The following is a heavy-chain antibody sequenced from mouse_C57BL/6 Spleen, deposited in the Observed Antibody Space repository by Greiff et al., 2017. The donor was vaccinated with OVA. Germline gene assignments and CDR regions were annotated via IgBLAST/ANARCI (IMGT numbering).Heavy chain of an antibody. V-gene: IGHV1-69*01. J-gene: IGHJ4*01. CDR1: GYTFTSYW. D-gene: IGHD2-2*01. CDR3: ASATVVTTGGEYYAMDY. CDR2: IDPSDSYT. Sequence: VQLQQPGAELVMPGASVKLSCKASGYTFTSYWMPWVKQRPGQGLEWIGKIDPSDSYTNYNQKFKGKSTLTVDNSSSTAYMQHSSLTSEDSAVYYCASATVVTTGGEYYAMDYWGQGTSVTVSS.